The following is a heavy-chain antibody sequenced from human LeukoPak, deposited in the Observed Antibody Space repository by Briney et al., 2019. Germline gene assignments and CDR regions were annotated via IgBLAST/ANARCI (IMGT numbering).Heavy chain of an antibody. J-gene: IGHJ5*01. CDR3: ARTSSWYAGAWFDS. CDR2: IYFSGTP. D-gene: IGHD6-13*01. V-gene: IGHV4-39*01. CDR1: RGSIRAADYY. Sequence: SEALSLTCTVSRGSIRAADYYWAWVRQPPGEGLEWLGSIYFSGTPYFNPSLKSRVAVSIDTSKNQFSLKVTSVNASNTAVYFCARTSSWYAGAWFDSWGQGTLVPVSS.